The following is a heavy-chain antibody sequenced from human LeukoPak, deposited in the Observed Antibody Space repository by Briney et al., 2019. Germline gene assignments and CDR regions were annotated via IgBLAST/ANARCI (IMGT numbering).Heavy chain of an antibody. CDR1: GYTFTGYY. CDR3: ARGTYYYDSSGYSPFDY. CDR2: FNPNSGGT. V-gene: IGHV1-2*02. J-gene: IGHJ4*02. D-gene: IGHD3-22*01. Sequence: ASVKVSCKASGYTFTGYYMHWVRQAPGQGLEWMGWFNPNSGGTNYAQKFQGRVTMTRDTSISTAYMELSRLRSDDTAVYYCARGTYYYDSSGYSPFDYWGQGTLVTVSS.